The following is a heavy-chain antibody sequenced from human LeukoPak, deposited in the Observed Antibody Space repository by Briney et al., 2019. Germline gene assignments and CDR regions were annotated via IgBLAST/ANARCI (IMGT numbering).Heavy chain of an antibody. CDR2: IYSGGST. Sequence: AGGSLRLSCAASEFSVGSNCMTWVRQAPGKGLEWVSLIYSGGSTYYADSVKGRFTISRDNSKKTLYLQMNSLRAEDTAVYYCAKDDSGWHPLGFDYWGQGTLVTVSS. D-gene: IGHD6-19*01. V-gene: IGHV3-66*01. J-gene: IGHJ4*02. CDR3: AKDDSGWHPLGFDY. CDR1: EFSVGSNC.